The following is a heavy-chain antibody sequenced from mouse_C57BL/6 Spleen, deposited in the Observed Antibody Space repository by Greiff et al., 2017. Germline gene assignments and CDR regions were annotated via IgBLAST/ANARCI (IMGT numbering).Heavy chain of an antibody. CDR3: ARDGPDEYDRDWYFDV. V-gene: IGHV5-4*01. D-gene: IGHD2-4*01. J-gene: IGHJ1*03. Sequence: EVKLVESGGGLVKPGGYLKLSCAASGFTFSSYAMSWVRQTPGKRLEWVATISDGGSYTYYPDNVKGRFTISRENAKNDLYLQMSHLKSEDTAMYYCARDGPDEYDRDWYFDVWGTGTTVTVSS. CDR2: ISDGGSYT. CDR1: GFTFSSYA.